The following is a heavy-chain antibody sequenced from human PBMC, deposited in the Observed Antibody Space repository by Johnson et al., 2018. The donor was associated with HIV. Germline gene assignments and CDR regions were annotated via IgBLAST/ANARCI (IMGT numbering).Heavy chain of an antibody. CDR3: ARDTDILVVITDAFDI. D-gene: IGHD3-22*01. J-gene: IGHJ3*02. V-gene: IGHV3-30*03. CDR1: GFTFSSYW. Sequence: QVQLVESGGGLVQPGGSLRLSCAASGFTFSSYWMSWVRQAPGKGLVWVAVISYDGSNKYYADSVKGRFTISRDNSKNTLYLQMNSLRAEDTAVYYCARDTDILVVITDAFDIWGQGTMVTVSS. CDR2: ISYDGSNK.